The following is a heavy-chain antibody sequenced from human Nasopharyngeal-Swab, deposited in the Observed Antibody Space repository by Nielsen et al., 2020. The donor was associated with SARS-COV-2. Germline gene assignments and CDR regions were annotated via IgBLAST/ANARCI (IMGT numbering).Heavy chain of an antibody. CDR2: INHSGST. CDR1: GGSFRGYY. D-gene: IGHD7-27*01. Sequence: SETLSLTCAVYGGSFRGYYWSWIRQPPGKGLEWIGEINHSGSTNYNPSLKSRVTISVDTSKNQFSLKLSSVTAADTAVYYCARGWAFDYWGQGTLVTVSS. CDR3: ARGWAFDY. J-gene: IGHJ4*02. V-gene: IGHV4-34*01.